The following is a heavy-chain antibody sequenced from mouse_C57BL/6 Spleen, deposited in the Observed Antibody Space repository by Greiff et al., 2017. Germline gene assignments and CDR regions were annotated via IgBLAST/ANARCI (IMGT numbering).Heavy chain of an antibody. CDR3: ARALPGFDY. J-gene: IGHJ2*01. V-gene: IGHV1-64*01. D-gene: IGHD4-1*01. CDR2: IHPNSGST. Sequence: QVQLKQPGAELVKPGASVKLSCKASGYTFTSYWMHWVKQRPGQGLEWIGMIHPNSGSTNYNEKFKRKATLTVDKSSSTAYMQLSSLTSEDSAVYYCARALPGFDYWGQGTTLTVSS. CDR1: GYTFTSYW.